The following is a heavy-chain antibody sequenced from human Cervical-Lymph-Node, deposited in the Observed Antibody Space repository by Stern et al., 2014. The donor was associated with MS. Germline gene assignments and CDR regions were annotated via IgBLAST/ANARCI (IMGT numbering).Heavy chain of an antibody. Sequence: QVQLVQSGAEVKKPGASVEVSCKAFGYTFTDHYIHWVRQAPGQGLEWVGWINPNTGVTKSAQKFQGWVTLTRDTSINTVYMELNRLKSDDTAVFYCARGYPFFDNWGQGTLVTVSS. CDR1: GYTFTDHY. J-gene: IGHJ4*02. CDR3: ARGYPFFDN. D-gene: IGHD2-15*01. V-gene: IGHV1-2*04. CDR2: INPNTGVT.